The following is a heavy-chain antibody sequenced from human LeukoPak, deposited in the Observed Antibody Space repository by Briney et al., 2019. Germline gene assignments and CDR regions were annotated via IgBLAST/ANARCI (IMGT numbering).Heavy chain of an antibody. Sequence: SETLSLTCTVSGGSISGSRYYWGWIRQPPGKGLEWNGTIYDSGITYYNPSLKSRVIISVDTSKNQFSLKLSSVTAADTAVYYCARPGSSGWYTGNWFDPWGQGTLVTVSS. CDR2: IYDSGIT. V-gene: IGHV4-39*01. CDR3: ARPGSSGWYTGNWFDP. CDR1: GGSISGSRYY. D-gene: IGHD6-19*01. J-gene: IGHJ5*02.